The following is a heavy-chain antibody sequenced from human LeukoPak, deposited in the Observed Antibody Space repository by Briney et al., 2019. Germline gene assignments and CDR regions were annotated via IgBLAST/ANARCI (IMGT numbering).Heavy chain of an antibody. D-gene: IGHD3-16*01. V-gene: IGHV1-46*01. CDR3: ARDWGVGGNY. J-gene: IGHJ4*02. Sequence: ASVKVSCKASGYTFTSYYIHWVRQAPGQGLEWMGIINPSGGRTIYAPKFQGRVTMTRDMSTSTVYMELRSLRSDDTAVHHCARDWGVGGNYWGQGTLVTVSS. CDR1: GYTFTSYY. CDR2: INPSGGRT.